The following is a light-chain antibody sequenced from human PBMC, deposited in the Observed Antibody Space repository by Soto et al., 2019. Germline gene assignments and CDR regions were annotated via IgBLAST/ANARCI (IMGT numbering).Light chain of an antibody. Sequence: EIVLTQSPGTLSLSPGERATLSCRASQSISSSYLAWYQQKPGQAPRLLIYGASSRATGIPDRFSGSRSGTDFTLTISRLEPEDFAVYYCQKYGSSPFTFGGGTKVEIK. CDR3: QKYGSSPFT. CDR1: QSISSSY. V-gene: IGKV3-20*01. CDR2: GAS. J-gene: IGKJ4*01.